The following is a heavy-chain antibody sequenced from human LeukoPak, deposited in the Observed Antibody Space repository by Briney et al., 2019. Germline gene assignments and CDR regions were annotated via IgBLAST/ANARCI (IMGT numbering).Heavy chain of an antibody. CDR3: ANALDDFGGG. CDR2: ISYDGSNK. V-gene: IGHV3-30*18. D-gene: IGHD4-23*01. Sequence: GGSLRLSCVASGFSFSGYGIHWVRQAPGKGLEWVAVISYDGSNKYYADSVKGRFTVSRDNSKNTLYLQMNSLRTEDTAVYYCANALDDFGGGRGQGTLVTVAS. CDR1: GFSFSGYG. J-gene: IGHJ4*02.